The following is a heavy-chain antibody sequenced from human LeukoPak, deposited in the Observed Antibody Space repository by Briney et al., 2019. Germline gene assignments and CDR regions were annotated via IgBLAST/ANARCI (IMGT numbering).Heavy chain of an antibody. CDR1: GFTFDDYA. D-gene: IGHD6-6*01. V-gene: IGHV3-9*01. CDR3: ARDSGFSGTQRGEY. CDR2: ISRNSGSI. Sequence: GGSLRLSCAASGFTFDDYAMHWVRQAPGKGLEWVSGISRNSGSIGYADSVKGRFTISRDNAKNSLYLQMNSLRAEDTAVYYCARDSGFSGTQRGEYWGQGTLVTVS. J-gene: IGHJ4*02.